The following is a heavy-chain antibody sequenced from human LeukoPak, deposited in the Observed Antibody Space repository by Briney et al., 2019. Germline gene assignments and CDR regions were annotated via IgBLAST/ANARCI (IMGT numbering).Heavy chain of an antibody. Sequence: GGSLRLSCVASGFTFTSYSINWVRQAPGKGLEWVSYISRTGSAINYADSVEGRFTISRDNARNSVYLQMNSVRDEDTALYFCVRERLDGNQRLELDFWGQGTLVTVSS. CDR2: ISRTGSAI. CDR1: GFTFTSYS. J-gene: IGHJ4*02. CDR3: VRERLDGNQRLELDF. D-gene: IGHD1-14*01. V-gene: IGHV3-48*02.